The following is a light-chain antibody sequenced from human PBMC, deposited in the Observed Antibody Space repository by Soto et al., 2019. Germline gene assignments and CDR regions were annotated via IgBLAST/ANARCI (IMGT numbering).Light chain of an antibody. CDR1: QGISNY. J-gene: IGKJ1*01. CDR2: AAS. V-gene: IGKV1-27*01. Sequence: DIQMTQSPSSLYASVGDRVTITCRARQGISNYLAWYQQKPGKVPKLLIYAASTLQSGVPTRFSGSVSGTDFTLTISSLQPEDVATYYCQKYNSAPRAFGQGTKVEI. CDR3: QKYNSAPRA.